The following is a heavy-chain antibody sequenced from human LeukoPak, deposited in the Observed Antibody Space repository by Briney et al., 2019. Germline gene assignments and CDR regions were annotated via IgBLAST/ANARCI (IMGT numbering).Heavy chain of an antibody. CDR3: ARAPGEGWFDP. CDR2: IKQDGSEK. V-gene: IGHV3-7*01. CDR1: GFTFSSYW. J-gene: IGHJ5*02. D-gene: IGHD4-17*01. Sequence: GGSLRPSCAASGFTFSSYWMSWVRQAPGKGLEWVASIKQDGSEKYYVDSVKGRFTISRDNAKNSQYLQMNSLRAEDTALYYCARAPGEGWFDPWGQGTLVTVSS.